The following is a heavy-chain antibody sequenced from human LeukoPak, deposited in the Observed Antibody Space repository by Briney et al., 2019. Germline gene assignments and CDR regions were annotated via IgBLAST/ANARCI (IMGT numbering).Heavy chain of an antibody. CDR1: GGSISRSDSY. D-gene: IGHD6-19*01. V-gene: IGHV4-39*01. J-gene: IGHJ4*02. CDR2: ISFSGST. Sequence: PSQTLSLTCTVSGGSISRSDSYWGWIRQPPRKGLEWIGSISFSGSTYYNPSLKSRVTISIDTSKNQFSLNLSSVTAADTAVYYCAVVDSSGWYCHDYWGQGTLVTVSS. CDR3: AVVDSSGWYCHDY.